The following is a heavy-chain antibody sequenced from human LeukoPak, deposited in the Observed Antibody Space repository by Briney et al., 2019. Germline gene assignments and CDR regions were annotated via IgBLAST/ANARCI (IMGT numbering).Heavy chain of an antibody. J-gene: IGHJ5*02. CDR1: GGSISSYY. D-gene: IGHD2-21*02. CDR3: ARAYCGGDCYSVSDWFDP. Sequence: PSETLSLTCTVSGGSISSYYWSWIRQPPGKGLEWIGHIYYSGYTNYNPSLKSRVTISVDTSKNQFSLKLSSVTAADTAVYYCARAYCGGDCYSVSDWFDPWGQGTLVTVSS. V-gene: IGHV4-59*01. CDR2: IYYSGYT.